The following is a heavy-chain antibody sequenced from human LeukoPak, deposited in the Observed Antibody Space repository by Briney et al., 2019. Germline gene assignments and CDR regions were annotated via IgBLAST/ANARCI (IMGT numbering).Heavy chain of an antibody. Sequence: SEPLSLTCTVSGGSISSYYWSWIRQPPGKGLEWIGYIYYSGSTNYNPSLKSRVTISVDTSKNQFSLKLSSVTAADTAVYYCASSSGSGSYPLDYWGQGTLVTVSS. J-gene: IGHJ4*02. V-gene: IGHV4-59*01. CDR1: GGSISSYY. CDR3: ASSSGSGSYPLDY. CDR2: IYYSGST. D-gene: IGHD3-10*01.